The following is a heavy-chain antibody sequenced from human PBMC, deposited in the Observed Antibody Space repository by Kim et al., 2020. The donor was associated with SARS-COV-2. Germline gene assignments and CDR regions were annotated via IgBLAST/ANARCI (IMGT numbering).Heavy chain of an antibody. CDR3: ARDSLTYYETTKGAFDV. J-gene: IGHJ3*01. Sequence: SETLSLTCTVSGGSINSRGYYWTWIRQHPGKGLEWIGYIYFSGSTYYNPSLKSRVTISVDTSKNQFSLKLSSVTATDTAVYYCARDSLTYYETTKGAFDVWGQGTMVTVSS. CDR1: GGSINSRGYY. V-gene: IGHV4-31*03. D-gene: IGHD3-22*01. CDR2: IYFSGST.